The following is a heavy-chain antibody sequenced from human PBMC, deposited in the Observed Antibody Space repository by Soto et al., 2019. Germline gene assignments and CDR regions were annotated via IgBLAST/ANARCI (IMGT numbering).Heavy chain of an antibody. CDR2: INHSGST. V-gene: IGHV4-34*01. Sequence: SETLCLTFAVYGGSFSGYYWSWIRQPPGKGLEWIGEINHSGSTNYNPSLKSRVTISVDTSKNQFSLKLSSVTAADTAVYYCATQLRYSSSSYYYYYYMDVWGKGTTVTVSS. D-gene: IGHD6-6*01. J-gene: IGHJ6*03. CDR3: ATQLRYSSSSYYYYYYMDV. CDR1: GGSFSGYY.